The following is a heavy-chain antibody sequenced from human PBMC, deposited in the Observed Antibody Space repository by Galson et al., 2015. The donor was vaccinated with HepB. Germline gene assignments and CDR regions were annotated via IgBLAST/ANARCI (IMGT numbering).Heavy chain of an antibody. CDR2: IYYSGSP. D-gene: IGHD3-9*01. Sequence: LTCTVSGGSISSYYWSWIRQPPGKGLEWIGSIYYSGSPNYNPSLKSRVTISVDTSKNQFSLKLTSVTAADTAVYYCARNHYDILTGYSSTFDYWGQGTLVTVSS. CDR3: ARNHYDILTGYSSTFDY. CDR1: GGSISSYY. V-gene: IGHV4-59*01. J-gene: IGHJ4*02.